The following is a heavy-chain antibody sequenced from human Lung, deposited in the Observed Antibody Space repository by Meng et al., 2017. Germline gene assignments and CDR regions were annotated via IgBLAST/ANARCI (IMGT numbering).Heavy chain of an antibody. CDR1: GVSFSDYY. V-gene: IGHV4-34*01. CDR2: INHSGST. CDR3: ARGPTTMAHDFDY. J-gene: IGHJ4*02. Sequence: VRLQEWGAGLLNSSETLSLAGVVSGVSFSDYYWSWIRQPPGKGLEWIGEINHSGSTNYNPSLESRATISVDTSQNNLSLKLSSVTAADSAVYYYARGPTTMAHDFDYWGQGTLVTVSS. D-gene: IGHD4-11*01.